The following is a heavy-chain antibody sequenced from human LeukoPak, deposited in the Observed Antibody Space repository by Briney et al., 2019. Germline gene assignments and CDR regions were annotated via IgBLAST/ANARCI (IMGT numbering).Heavy chain of an antibody. Sequence: SETLTLTCTASGGSISNYWSWIQQPAGKGLDCIGRIYSSGSTKYSPSLQSRVTMSVDTSKSQFSLNLTSVTAAHTAVYYCASARAARLTSGFDYWGQGTLVTVSS. J-gene: IGHJ4*02. CDR2: IYSSGST. CDR1: GGSISNY. CDR3: ASARAARLTSGFDY. V-gene: IGHV4-4*07. D-gene: IGHD6-6*01.